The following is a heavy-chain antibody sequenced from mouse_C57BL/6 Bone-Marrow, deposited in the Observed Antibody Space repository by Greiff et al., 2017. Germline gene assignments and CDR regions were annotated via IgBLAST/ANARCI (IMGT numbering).Heavy chain of an antibody. Sequence: QVQLQQPGAELVRPGTSVKLSCKASGYTFTSYWMHWVKQRPGQGLEWIGVIDPSDSYTNYNQKFKGKATLTVDTSSSTAYMQLSSLTSEDSAVYCCARRHAMDYWGQGTSVTVSS. CDR3: ARRHAMDY. J-gene: IGHJ4*01. CDR1: GYTFTSYW. V-gene: IGHV1-59*01. CDR2: IDPSDSYT.